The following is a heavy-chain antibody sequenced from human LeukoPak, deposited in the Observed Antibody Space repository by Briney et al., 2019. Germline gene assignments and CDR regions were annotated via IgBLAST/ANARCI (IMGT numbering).Heavy chain of an antibody. CDR3: ATGGHDFNPFYW. Sequence: PGGYLRLSCAASGFTVSSNYMSWARQAPGKGLEWVSSIKGGGGDPFYADSVKGRFTISRDNFKNTLFLQLNSLGAEDSAVYYCATGGHDFNPFYWWGQGTLVTVSS. V-gene: IGHV3-53*01. J-gene: IGHJ4*02. CDR2: IKGGGGDP. D-gene: IGHD2-21*02. CDR1: GFTVSSNY.